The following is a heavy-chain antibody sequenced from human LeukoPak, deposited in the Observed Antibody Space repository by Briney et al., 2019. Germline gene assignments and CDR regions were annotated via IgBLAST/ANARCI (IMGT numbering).Heavy chain of an antibody. J-gene: IGHJ4*02. CDR2: IRYDGSNK. D-gene: IGHD5-12*01. V-gene: IGHV3-30*02. CDR1: GFTFSNYG. Sequence: PGGSLRLSCAASGFTFSNYGMSWVRQAPGKGLEWVAFIRYDGSNKYYADSVKGRFTISRDNSKNTLYLQMNSLRAEDTAVYYCARYSGYDDEGEYFDYWGQGTLVTVSS. CDR3: ARYSGYDDEGEYFDY.